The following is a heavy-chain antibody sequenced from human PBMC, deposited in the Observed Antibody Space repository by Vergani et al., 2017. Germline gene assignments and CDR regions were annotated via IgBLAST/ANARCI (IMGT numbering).Heavy chain of an antibody. Sequence: EVDLVESGGGLAQPGGSLRLSCEASGITFWKFGMHWVRQGPGKGLEWVSGISWNSGAVDYADSVRGRFTISRDNAKNSLFLEMNNLRAEDTAVYYCAKDNVPGYYDSSGCCDYWGQGTLVTVSS. V-gene: IGHV3-9*01. CDR1: GITFWKFG. CDR2: ISWNSGAV. J-gene: IGHJ4*02. CDR3: AKDNVPGYYDSSGCCDY. D-gene: IGHD3-22*01.